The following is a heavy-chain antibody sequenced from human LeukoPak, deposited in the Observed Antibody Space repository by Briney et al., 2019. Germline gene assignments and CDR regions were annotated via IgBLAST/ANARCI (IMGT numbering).Heavy chain of an antibody. D-gene: IGHD6-13*01. CDR1: AFTFSRFG. CDR2: ISSNGGST. V-gene: IGHV3-64*04. Sequence: PGGSLRLSCATSAFTFSRFGMHWVRHAPGKGLESVSAISSNGGSTYYADSVKGRFTISRDNSKNTLYLQMNSLRAEDTAVYYCAKAFTSGIAAAGPDAFDIWGQGTMVTVSS. CDR3: AKAFTSGIAAAGPDAFDI. J-gene: IGHJ3*02.